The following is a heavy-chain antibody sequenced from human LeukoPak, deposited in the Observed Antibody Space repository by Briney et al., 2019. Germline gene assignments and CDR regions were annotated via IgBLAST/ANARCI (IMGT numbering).Heavy chain of an antibody. D-gene: IGHD1-26*01. V-gene: IGHV1-69*04. Sequence: SVKVSCKASGGTFSSYAISWVRQAPGQGLEWMGRIIPILGIANYAQKFQGRVTITADKSTSTAYMELSSLRSEDTAVYYCARDIVGATGEFDPWGQGTLVTVSS. CDR3: ARDIVGATGEFDP. CDR1: GGTFSSYA. J-gene: IGHJ5*02. CDR2: IIPILGIA.